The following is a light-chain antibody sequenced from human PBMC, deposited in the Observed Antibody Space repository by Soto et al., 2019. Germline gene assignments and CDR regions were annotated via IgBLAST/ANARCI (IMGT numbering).Light chain of an antibody. CDR3: QQYGSFPVT. Sequence: EIVLTQSPGTLSLSPGERATLSCRASQSVSSSYLAWYQQKPGQAPRLLIYGASSRATGIPDRFSGSGSGTDFTLTISRLEPEDFAVYYCQQYGSFPVTFGPGTKVDI. J-gene: IGKJ3*01. CDR1: QSVSSSY. V-gene: IGKV3-20*01. CDR2: GAS.